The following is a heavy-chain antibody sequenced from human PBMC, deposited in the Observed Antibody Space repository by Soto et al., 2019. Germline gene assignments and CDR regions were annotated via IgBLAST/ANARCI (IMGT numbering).Heavy chain of an antibody. Sequence: GGSLRLSCAASGFTFSDSWMHWVRQAPGKGLEWVSYISSSSSYTNYADSVKGRFTISRDNAKNSLYLQMNSLRAEDTAVYYCARELVSYYYYYGMDVWGQGTTVTVSS. CDR1: GFTFSDSW. CDR3: ARELVSYYYYYGMDV. D-gene: IGHD6-6*01. V-gene: IGHV3-11*06. CDR2: ISSSSSYT. J-gene: IGHJ6*02.